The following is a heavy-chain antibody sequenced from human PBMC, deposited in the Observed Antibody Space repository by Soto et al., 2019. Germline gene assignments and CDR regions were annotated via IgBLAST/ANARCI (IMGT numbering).Heavy chain of an antibody. Sequence: PSETLSLTYTVSGGSISSYCWSWLRQPPGKGLEWIGYIYYSGSTNYNPSLKSRVTISVDTSKNQFSLKLSSVTAADTAVYYCARGHWVGATERNPYYYYGMDVWGQGTTVTVSS. CDR3: ARGHWVGATERNPYYYYGMDV. V-gene: IGHV4-59*01. D-gene: IGHD1-26*01. CDR2: IYYSGST. CDR1: GGSISSYC. J-gene: IGHJ6*02.